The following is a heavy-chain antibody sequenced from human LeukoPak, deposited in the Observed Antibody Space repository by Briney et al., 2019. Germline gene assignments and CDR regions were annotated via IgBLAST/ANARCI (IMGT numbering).Heavy chain of an antibody. J-gene: IGHJ4*02. CDR1: GFTFSSYA. CDR3: AKDGWQQLIMGRFVY. Sequence: GGSLRLXCAASGFTFSSYAMSWDRQAPGKGLEWVSAISGSGGSTYYADSVKGRFTISRDNSKNTLYLQMNSLRAEDTAVYYCAKDGWQQLIMGRFVYWGQGTLVTVSS. D-gene: IGHD6-13*01. V-gene: IGHV3-23*01. CDR2: ISGSGGST.